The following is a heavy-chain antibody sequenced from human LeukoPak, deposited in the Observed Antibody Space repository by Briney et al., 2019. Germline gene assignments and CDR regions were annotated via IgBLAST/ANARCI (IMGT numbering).Heavy chain of an antibody. Sequence: PGGSLRLSCAASGFTFSSYWMSWVRQAPGKGLEWVANIKQDGSEKYYVDSVKGRFTISRDNAKNSLYLQMNSLRAEDTAVYYCAREFYYYGSGSYPIWGHFDYWGQGTLVTVSS. CDR1: GFTFSSYW. CDR3: AREFYYYGSGSYPIWGHFDY. D-gene: IGHD3-10*01. J-gene: IGHJ4*02. CDR2: IKQDGSEK. V-gene: IGHV3-7*01.